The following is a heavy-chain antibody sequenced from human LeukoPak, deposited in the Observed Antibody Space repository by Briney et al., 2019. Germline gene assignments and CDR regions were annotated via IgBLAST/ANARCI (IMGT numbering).Heavy chain of an antibody. CDR3: ARDHRGTTGTFLSEFDY. CDR2: ISTSSSTI. CDR1: GFTFSSYS. Sequence: WGSLRLSCAASGFTFSSYSMNWVRQAPGKGLEWVSYISTSSSTIYYADSVKGRFTISRDNAKNSLSLQMNSLRAEDTAVYYCARDHRGTTGTFLSEFDYWGQGTLVTVSS. V-gene: IGHV3-48*01. J-gene: IGHJ4*02. D-gene: IGHD1-1*01.